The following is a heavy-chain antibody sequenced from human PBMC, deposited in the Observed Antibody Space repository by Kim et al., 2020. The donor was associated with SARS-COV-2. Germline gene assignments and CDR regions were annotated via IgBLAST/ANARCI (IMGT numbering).Heavy chain of an antibody. D-gene: IGHD6-19*01. CDR1: GFTFSSYG. J-gene: IGHJ5*02. V-gene: IGHV3-33*01. Sequence: GGSLRLSCAASGFTFSSYGMHWVRQAPGKGLEWVAVIWYDGSNKYYADSVKGRFITSRHNSKNTLYLQMNSLRAEDTAVYYCARDAAHSGWYGGFDPWGPXXLVTVSS. CDR3: ARDAAHSGWYGGFDP. CDR2: IWYDGSNK.